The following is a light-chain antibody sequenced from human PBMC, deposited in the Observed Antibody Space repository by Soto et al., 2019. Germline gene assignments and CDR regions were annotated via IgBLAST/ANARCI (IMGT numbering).Light chain of an antibody. Sequence: DIQMTQSPSSVSASVGDSVFITCRASQDISSWVAWYQQKPGKAPKLLICAASSLQGGVPSRFSGSGSGTDFTLTISSLQPEDFATYYCQQSYTTLLTFGGGTKVDIK. CDR1: QDISSW. J-gene: IGKJ4*01. CDR3: QQSYTTLLT. CDR2: AAS. V-gene: IGKV1-12*01.